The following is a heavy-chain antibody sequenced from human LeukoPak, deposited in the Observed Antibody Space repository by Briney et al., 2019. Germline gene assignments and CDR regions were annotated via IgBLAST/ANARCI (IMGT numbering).Heavy chain of an antibody. CDR1: GYTFTGYY. CDR3: ARCSSGYCYFDY. Sequence: ASVKVSCKASGYTFTGYYMHWVRQAPAQGLEWMGRINPNSGGTNYAQKFQGRVTMTRDTSISTAYMELSRLRSDDTAVYYCARCSSGYCYFDYWGQGTLVTVSS. D-gene: IGHD3-22*01. J-gene: IGHJ4*02. CDR2: INPNSGGT. V-gene: IGHV1-2*06.